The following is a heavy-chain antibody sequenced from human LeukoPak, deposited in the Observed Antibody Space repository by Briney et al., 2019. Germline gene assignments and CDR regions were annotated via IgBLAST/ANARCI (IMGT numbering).Heavy chain of an antibody. J-gene: IGHJ4*02. CDR1: GFTITNSW. V-gene: IGHV3-74*01. CDR2: ISSGGSSL. CDR3: AREADTGDYPMNF. Sequence: GGSLRLSCAASGFTITNSWMHWVRQAPGKGLVWVSRISSGGSSLDYADSVKGRFTISRDIAKNTLYLQMSSLRPEDTAVYYCAREADTGDYPMNFWGQGTLVSVSS. D-gene: IGHD4-17*01.